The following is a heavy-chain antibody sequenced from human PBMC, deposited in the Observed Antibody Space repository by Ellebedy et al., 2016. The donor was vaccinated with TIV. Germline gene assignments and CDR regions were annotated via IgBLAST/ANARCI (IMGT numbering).Heavy chain of an antibody. CDR1: GYTFTNYY. J-gene: IGHJ4*02. V-gene: IGHV1-46*01. Sequence: ASVKVSCKPSGYTFTNYYVHWVRQAPGQGLEWMGIIYPNAGDTKYAQQFQGGVTVTRDTSTSTVYMDLRSLRSDDTAVYYCARGVTTGGINVLDYWGQGTLVTVSS. CDR2: IYPNAGDT. D-gene: IGHD2-15*01. CDR3: ARGVTTGGINVLDY.